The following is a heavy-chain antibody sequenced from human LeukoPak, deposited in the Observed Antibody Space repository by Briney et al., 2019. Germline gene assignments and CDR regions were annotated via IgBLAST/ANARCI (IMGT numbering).Heavy chain of an antibody. CDR2: INHSGST. V-gene: IGHV4-34*01. CDR1: GGSFSGYY. J-gene: IGHJ4*02. D-gene: IGHD2-2*01. Sequence: PSETLSLTCAVYGGSFSGYYWSWIRKPPGKGLEWIGEINHSGSTNYNPSLKSRVTISVDTSKNQFSLKLSSVTAADTAVYYCARAYCSSTSCYFDYWGQGTLVTVSS. CDR3: ARAYCSSTSCYFDY.